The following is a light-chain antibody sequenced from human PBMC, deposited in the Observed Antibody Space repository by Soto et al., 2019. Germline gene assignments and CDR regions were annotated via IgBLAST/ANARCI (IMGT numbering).Light chain of an antibody. CDR3: NDQADNGKHV. J-gene: IGLJ1*01. CDR1: SNDVGHSSF. V-gene: IGLV2-8*01. Sequence: QSALTQPPSASGSPGQSVTISCTGNSNDVGHSSFISWYQQHPGKGPKLIIYEDSNRPSGVPDRFSGSKSGNTASLSFAGHQDEEDADYFCNDQADNGKHVFGTGTKVTVL. CDR2: EDS.